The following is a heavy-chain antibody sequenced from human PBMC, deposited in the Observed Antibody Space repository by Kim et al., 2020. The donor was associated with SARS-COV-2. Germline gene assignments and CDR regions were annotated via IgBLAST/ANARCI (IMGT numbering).Heavy chain of an antibody. V-gene: IGHV3-30*18. J-gene: IGHJ6*02. CDR3: AKERLPNYYASSGEDVGYGMDV. CDR2: ISYDGSNK. CDR1: GFTFSSYG. D-gene: IGHD3-22*01. Sequence: GGSLRLSCAASGFTFSSYGMHWVRQAPGAGLEWVALISYDGSNKYYADSVKGRFTISRDNSKNTLYLQMNSLRAEDTAVYYCAKERLPNYYASSGEDVGYGMDVWGQGTTVTVSS.